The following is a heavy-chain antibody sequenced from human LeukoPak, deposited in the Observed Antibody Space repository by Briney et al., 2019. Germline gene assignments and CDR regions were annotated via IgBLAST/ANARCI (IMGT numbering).Heavy chain of an antibody. V-gene: IGHV3-48*02. CDR2: ISSSSSTI. Sequence: GGSLRLSCAASGFTFSSYSMNWVRQAPGKGLEWVSYISSSSSTIYYADSVKGRFTISRDNAKNSLYLQMSSLRDEDTAVYYCAREAVPSAANYYYYGMDVWGQGTTVTVSS. J-gene: IGHJ6*02. D-gene: IGHD2-2*01. CDR3: AREAVPSAANYYYYGMDV. CDR1: GFTFSSYS.